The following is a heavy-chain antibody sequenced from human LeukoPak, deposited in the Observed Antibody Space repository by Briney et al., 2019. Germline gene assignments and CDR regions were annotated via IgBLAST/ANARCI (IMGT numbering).Heavy chain of an antibody. J-gene: IGHJ5*02. V-gene: IGHV1-69*02. CDR1: GGTFSSYT. CDR3: ARCPLGYCSSTSCPGFDP. CDR2: ILSILGIA. D-gene: IGHD2-2*01. Sequence: SVKVSCKASGGTFSSYTISWVRQAPGQGLEWMGRILSILGIANYAQKFQGRVTITADKSTSTAYMELSSLRSEDTAVYYCARCPLGYCSSTSCPGFDPWGQGTLVTVSS.